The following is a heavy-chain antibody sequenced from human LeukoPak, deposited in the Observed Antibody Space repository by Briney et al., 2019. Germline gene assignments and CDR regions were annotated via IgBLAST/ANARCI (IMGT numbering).Heavy chain of an antibody. V-gene: IGHV1-18*04. CDR3: ARDHYPYCSGGSCYPHY. CDR2: ISAYNGNT. CDR1: GYTFTGYY. Sequence: ASVKVSCKASGYTFTGYYMHWVRQAPGQGLEWMGWISAYNGNTNYAQKLQGRVTMTTDTSTSTAYMELRSLRSDDTAVYYCARDHYPYCSGGSCYPHYWGQGTLVTVSS. D-gene: IGHD2-15*01. J-gene: IGHJ4*02.